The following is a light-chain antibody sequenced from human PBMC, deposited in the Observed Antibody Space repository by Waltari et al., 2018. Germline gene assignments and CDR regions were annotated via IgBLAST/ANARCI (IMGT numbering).Light chain of an antibody. CDR2: DVS. J-gene: IGLJ2*01. CDR1: SSDVGGYNY. CDR3: CSYAGSYSVV. Sequence: QSALTQPRSVSGSPGQSVTISCTGTSSDVGGYNYVSWYQQHPGKAPKLMIYDVSKRPSGFPACFAVSKSCKTSYLTSSGLQAEDAADYYCCSYAGSYSVVFGGGTKLTVL. V-gene: IGLV2-11*01.